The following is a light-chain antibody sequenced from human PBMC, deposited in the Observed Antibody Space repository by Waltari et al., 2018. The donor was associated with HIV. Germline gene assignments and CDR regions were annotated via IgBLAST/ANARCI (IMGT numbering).Light chain of an antibody. CDR2: EVS. CDR3: SSYTSSTPYV. Sequence: QSALTQPASVSGSPGQSITISCTGTSSDAGGYAYVSWYQLYPGKAPKFMISEVSNRPSGVSNRFSGSKAGNTASLTISGLQAEDEADYYCSSYTSSTPYVFGTGTKVTVL. V-gene: IGLV2-14*01. CDR1: SSDAGGYAY. J-gene: IGLJ1*01.